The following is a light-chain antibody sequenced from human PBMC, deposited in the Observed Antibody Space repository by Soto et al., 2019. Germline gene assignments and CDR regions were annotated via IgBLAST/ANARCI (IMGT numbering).Light chain of an antibody. V-gene: IGLV2-14*03. J-gene: IGLJ2*01. CDR1: SSDVGRYNF. CDR3: SSFANNYTPVV. Sequence: QSVLTQPASVSGSPGQSITISCTGTSSDVGRYNFVSWYQQHPGKAPKLIIYDVSVRPSGVSDRFSGSKSGNTASLTISGLRAEDEADYVCSSFANNYTPVVFGGGTKVTVL. CDR2: DVS.